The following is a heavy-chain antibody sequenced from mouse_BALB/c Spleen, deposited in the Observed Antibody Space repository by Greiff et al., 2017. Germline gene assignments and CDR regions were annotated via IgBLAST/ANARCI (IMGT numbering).Heavy chain of an antibody. CDR1: GYSITSDYA. J-gene: IGHJ1*01. CDR3: ARSYYGSRNPNWYFDV. CDR2: ISYSGST. Sequence: EVKLMESGPGLVKPSQSLSLTCTVTGYSITSDYAWNWIRQFPGNKLEWMGYISYSGSTSYNPSLKSRISITRDTSKNQFFLQLNSVTTEDTATYYCARSYYGSRNPNWYFDVWGAGTTVTVSS. D-gene: IGHD1-1*01. V-gene: IGHV3-2*02.